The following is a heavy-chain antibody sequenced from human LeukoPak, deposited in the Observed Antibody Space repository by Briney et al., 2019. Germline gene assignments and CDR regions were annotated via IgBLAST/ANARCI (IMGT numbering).Heavy chain of an antibody. CDR1: DGSFSGYY. D-gene: IGHD3-10*01. CDR3: ARDNGPGGLYDWYFDL. Sequence: SETLSLTCGVYDGSFSGYYWTWIRQPPGKGLEWIGEINHSGGTRYNPSLNSRVTISIDTSKNQFALKLRSVTAADTAVYYCARDNGPGGLYDWYFDLWGRGTLVTVSS. V-gene: IGHV4-34*01. CDR2: INHSGGT. J-gene: IGHJ2*01.